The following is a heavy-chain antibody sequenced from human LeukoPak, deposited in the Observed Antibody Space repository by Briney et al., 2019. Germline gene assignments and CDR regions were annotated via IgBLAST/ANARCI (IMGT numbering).Heavy chain of an antibody. CDR2: IIPIFGTA. D-gene: IGHD3-3*01. CDR1: GGTFSSYA. CDR3: AREGTIFGVVIGFDP. Sequence: SVKVSCKASGGTFSSYAISWVRQAPGQGLEWMGGIIPIFGTANYAQKFQGRVTITTDEPTSTAYMELSSLRSEDTAVYYCAREGTIFGVVIGFDPWGQGTLVTVSS. V-gene: IGHV1-69*05. J-gene: IGHJ5*02.